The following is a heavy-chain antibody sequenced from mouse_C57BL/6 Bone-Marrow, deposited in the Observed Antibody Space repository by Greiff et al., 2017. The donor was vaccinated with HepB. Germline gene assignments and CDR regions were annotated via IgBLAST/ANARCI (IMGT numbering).Heavy chain of an antibody. CDR2: IRNKANGYTT. CDR1: GFTFTDYY. V-gene: IGHV7-3*01. J-gene: IGHJ4*01. CDR3: ARSTGFYYYAMDY. Sequence: EVKVEESGGGLVQPGGSLSLSCAASGFTFTDYYMSWVRQPPGKALEWLGFIRNKANGYTTEYSASVKGRFTISRDNSQSILYLQMNALRAEDSATYYCARSTGFYYYAMDYWGQGTSVTVSS.